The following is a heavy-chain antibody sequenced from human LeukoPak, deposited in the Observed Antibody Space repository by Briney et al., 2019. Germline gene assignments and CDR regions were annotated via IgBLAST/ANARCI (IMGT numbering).Heavy chain of an antibody. D-gene: IGHD2-2*01. J-gene: IGHJ6*03. Sequence: SETLSLTCAVYGGSFSGYYWSWIRQPPGKGLEWIGEINHSGSTNYNPSLKSRVTISVDTSKNQFSLKLSSVTAADTAVYYCARMFPAAYPDYYYYMDVWGKGTTVTVSS. V-gene: IGHV4-34*01. CDR2: INHSGST. CDR3: ARMFPAAYPDYYYYMDV. CDR1: GGSFSGYY.